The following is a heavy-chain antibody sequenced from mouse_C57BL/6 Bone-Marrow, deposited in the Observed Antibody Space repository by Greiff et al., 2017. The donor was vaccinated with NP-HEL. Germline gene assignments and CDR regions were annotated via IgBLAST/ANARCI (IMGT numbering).Heavy chain of an antibody. CDR3: TTKLAAWFAD. CDR1: GYTFTSYW. D-gene: IGHD1-3*01. Sequence: QVQLQQPGAELVKPGASVKLSCKASGYTFTSYWMHWVKQRPGQGLEWIGMIHPNSGSTNYNELFKSKATLTVDNSYSTAYMQLSRLPSEDSACYNCTTKLAAWFADWGQGTLVTVSA. CDR2: IHPNSGST. V-gene: IGHV1-64*01. J-gene: IGHJ3*01.